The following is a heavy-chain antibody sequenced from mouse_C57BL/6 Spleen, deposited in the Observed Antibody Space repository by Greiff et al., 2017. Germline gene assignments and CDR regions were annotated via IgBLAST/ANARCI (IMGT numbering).Heavy chain of an antibody. D-gene: IGHD2-3*01. CDR2: IWGVGST. CDR3: ASEDDRGFAY. CDR1: GFSLTSYG. V-gene: IGHV2-6*01. Sequence: QVQLKQSGPGLVAPSQSLSITCTVSGFSLTSYGVDWVRQSPGKGLEWLGIIWGVGSTNYNSALKSRLSISKDNSKSQVFLKMNSLQTDDTAMYYCASEDDRGFAYWGQGTLVTVSA. J-gene: IGHJ3*01.